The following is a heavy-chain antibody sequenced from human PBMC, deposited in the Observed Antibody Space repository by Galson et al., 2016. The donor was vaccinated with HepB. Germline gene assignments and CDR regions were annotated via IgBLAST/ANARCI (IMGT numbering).Heavy chain of an antibody. V-gene: IGHV1-58*01. CDR3: AAYSGYDFDYYYGMDV. CDR1: GFTFTSSA. J-gene: IGHJ6*02. Sequence: SVKVSCKASGFTFTSSAVQWVRQARGQRLEWIGWIVVGSGNTNYAQKFQERVTITRDMSTSTAYMELSSLRSEDTAVYYCAAYSGYDFDYYYGMDVWGQGTLVTVFS. D-gene: IGHD5-12*01. CDR2: IVVGSGNT.